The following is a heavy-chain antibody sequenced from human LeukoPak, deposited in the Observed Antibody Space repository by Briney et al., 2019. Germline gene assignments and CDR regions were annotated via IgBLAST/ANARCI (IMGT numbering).Heavy chain of an antibody. CDR1: GFTFSSYS. Sequence: GGSLRLSCAASGFTFSSYSMNWVRQAPGKGLEWVSSISSSSSYIYYADSVKGRFTISRDNAKNSLYLQMNSLRAEDTAVYYCARDFSTYYYDSSGYGHYWGQGTLVTVSS. V-gene: IGHV3-21*01. CDR3: ARDFSTYYYDSSGYGHY. CDR2: ISSSSSYI. J-gene: IGHJ4*02. D-gene: IGHD3-22*01.